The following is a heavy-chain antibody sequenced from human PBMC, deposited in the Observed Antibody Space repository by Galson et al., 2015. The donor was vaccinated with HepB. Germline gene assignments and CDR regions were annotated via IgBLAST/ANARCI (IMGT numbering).Heavy chain of an antibody. J-gene: IGHJ3*01. CDR2: IKTDGREK. CDR3: ARDSWRVLDF. V-gene: IGHV3-7*03. D-gene: IGHD6-13*01. Sequence: SLRLSCAASGFNFNKYWMSWVRQRPGKGLEWLANIKTDGREKYYGDSVKGRLTISRDNAENALYLQMNSLRAEDTALYYCARDSWRVLDFGGPGTMVTVSS. CDR1: GFNFNKYW.